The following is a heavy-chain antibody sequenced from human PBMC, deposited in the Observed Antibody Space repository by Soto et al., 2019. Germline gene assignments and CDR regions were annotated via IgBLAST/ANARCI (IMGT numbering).Heavy chain of an antibody. CDR3: ARDFIVGAPDYFDY. CDR1: GFTFSDYP. J-gene: IGHJ4*02. V-gene: IGHV3-30*04. CDR2: ISYDGRVK. Sequence: GGSLRLSCAASGFTFSDYPMHWVRQAPGKGLEWVAVISYDGRVKYYVHSVKGRFTISRDDSKNTLYLQMNSLRVDDTAVYYCARDFIVGAPDYFDYWGQGTLVTVSS. D-gene: IGHD1-26*01.